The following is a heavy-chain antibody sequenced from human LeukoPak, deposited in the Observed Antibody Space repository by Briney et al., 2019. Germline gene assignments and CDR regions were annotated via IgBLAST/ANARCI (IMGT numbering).Heavy chain of an antibody. V-gene: IGHV1-69*13. J-gene: IGHJ3*02. CDR2: IIPIFGTA. CDR3: ARAVVPAATNDAFDI. Sequence: SVKVSCKASGGTFSSYAISWVRQAPGQGLEWMGGIIPIFGTANYAQKFRGRVTITADESTSTAYMELSSLRSEDTAVYYCARAVVPAATNDAFDIWGQGTMVTVSS. CDR1: GGTFSSYA. D-gene: IGHD2-2*01.